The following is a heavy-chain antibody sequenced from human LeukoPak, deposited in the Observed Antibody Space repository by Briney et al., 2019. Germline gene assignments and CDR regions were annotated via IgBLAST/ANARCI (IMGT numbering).Heavy chain of an antibody. Sequence: SVKVSCKASGFTFTSSAMQWVRQARGQRLEWIGWIVVGSGNTNYAQKFQERVTITRDMSTSTAYMELSSLRSEDTAVYYCARAYYYGSGSYYYYYYMDVWGKGTTVTVSS. V-gene: IGHV1-58*02. CDR1: GFTFTSSA. CDR3: ARAYYYGSGSYYYYYYMDV. J-gene: IGHJ6*03. CDR2: IVVGSGNT. D-gene: IGHD3-10*01.